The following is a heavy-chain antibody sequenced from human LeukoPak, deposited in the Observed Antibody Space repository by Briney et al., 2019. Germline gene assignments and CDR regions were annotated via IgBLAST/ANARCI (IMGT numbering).Heavy chain of an antibody. CDR2: MNPNSGNT. CDR1: GYTFTSYD. V-gene: IGHV1-8*01. D-gene: IGHD3-22*01. CDR3: ARKKEGNYYDSSGYDGVDY. J-gene: IGHJ4*02. Sequence: VASVKVSCKASGYTFTSYDINWVRQATGQGLEWMGWMNPNSGNTGYAQKFQGRVTMTRNTSISTAYMELSSLRSEDTAVYYCARKKEGNYYDSSGYDGVDYWGQGTLVTVSS.